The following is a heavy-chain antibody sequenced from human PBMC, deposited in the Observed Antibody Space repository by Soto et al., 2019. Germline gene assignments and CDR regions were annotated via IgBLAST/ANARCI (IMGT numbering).Heavy chain of an antibody. CDR2: MYWDDDK. CDR1: GFSLSTSGVG. V-gene: IGHV2-5*02. D-gene: IGHD6-25*01. Sequence: QITLKESGPTLVKPTQTLTLTCTFSGFSLSTSGVGVGWIRQPPGKALEWLALMYWDDDKRNSPSLKSRLTTXKXTXINQGVLKMTNLDPVDTATYYWAHRSPPDSRGWTDYWGQGTLVTVSS. CDR3: AHRSPPDSRGWTDY. J-gene: IGHJ4*02.